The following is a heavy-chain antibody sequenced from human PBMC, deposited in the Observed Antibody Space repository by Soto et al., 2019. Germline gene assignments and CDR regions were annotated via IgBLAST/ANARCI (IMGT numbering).Heavy chain of an antibody. CDR2: ISHSGGT. Sequence: LETLSLTCAVSGVSISSTSWWSWVRQAPGKGLEWIGEISHSGGTKYNPSLKSRVTISADKSNNQFSLKLSSVTAADTAIYYCARHVFFTSTVCSTLRAFDPWGLGTPV. D-gene: IGHD2-2*01. CDR3: ARHVFFTSTVCSTLRAFDP. CDR1: GVSISSTSW. J-gene: IGHJ5*02. V-gene: IGHV4-4*02.